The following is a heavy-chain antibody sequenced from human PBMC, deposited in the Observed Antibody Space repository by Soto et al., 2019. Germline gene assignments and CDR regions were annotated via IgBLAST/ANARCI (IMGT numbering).Heavy chain of an antibody. CDR3: ARAVSVWFDP. CDR1: GGTFSSYS. CDR2: IIPIFGTA. Sequence: SVNVSCKSSGGTFSSYSISWVRQAPGQGLEWMGGIIPIFGTANYAQKFQGRVTITADESTSTAYMELSSLRSEDTAVYYCARAVSVWFDPWGQGTLVTVSS. D-gene: IGHD3-22*01. J-gene: IGHJ5*02. V-gene: IGHV1-69*13.